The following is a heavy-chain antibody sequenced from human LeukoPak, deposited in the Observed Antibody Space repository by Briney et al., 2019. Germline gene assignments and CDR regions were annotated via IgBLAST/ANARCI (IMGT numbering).Heavy chain of an antibody. J-gene: IGHJ3*02. D-gene: IGHD2-15*01. CDR2: ISGSGGST. Sequence: GGSLRLSCAASGFTFSSYAMSWVRQAPGKGLEWVSVISGSGGSTWYADSVKGRFTISRDNSKNTLYLQMNSLRAEDTAVYYCAKDLLTPRWSYGFDIWGQGTMVTVSS. V-gene: IGHV3-23*01. CDR3: AKDLLTPRWSYGFDI. CDR1: GFTFSSYA.